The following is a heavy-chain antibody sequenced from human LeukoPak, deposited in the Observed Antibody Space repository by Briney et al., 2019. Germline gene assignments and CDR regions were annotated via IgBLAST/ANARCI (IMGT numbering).Heavy chain of an antibody. CDR1: GGSISSYY. D-gene: IGHD6-13*01. CDR2: IYYSGTT. V-gene: IGHV4-59*05. Sequence: EPSETLSLTCTVSGGSISSYYWSWIRQPPGKGLEWIGSIYYSGTTYYNPSLKSRVTISVDTSKNQFSLKLSSVTAADTAVYHCARGYSSDYWGQGTLVTVSS. CDR3: ARGYSSDY. J-gene: IGHJ4*02.